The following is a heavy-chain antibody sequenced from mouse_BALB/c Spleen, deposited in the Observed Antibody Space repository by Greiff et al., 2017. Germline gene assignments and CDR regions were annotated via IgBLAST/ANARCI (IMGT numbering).Heavy chain of an antibody. Sequence: QVHVKQSGAELAKPGASVKMSCKASGYTFTSYWMHWVKQRPGQGLEWIGYINPSTGYTEYNQKFKDKATLTADKSSSTAYMQLSSLTSEDSAVYYCAKGYYGNYWGQGTLVTVSA. D-gene: IGHD2-1*01. CDR3: AKGYYGNY. J-gene: IGHJ3*01. V-gene: IGHV1-7*01. CDR1: GYTFTSYW. CDR2: INPSTGYT.